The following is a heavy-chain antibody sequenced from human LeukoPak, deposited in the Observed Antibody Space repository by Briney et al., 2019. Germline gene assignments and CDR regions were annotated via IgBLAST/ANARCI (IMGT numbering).Heavy chain of an antibody. CDR1: GFTFSSYA. V-gene: IGHV3-23*01. CDR3: AKDYAGYCSGGSCYPYYYFDY. J-gene: IGHJ4*02. D-gene: IGHD2-15*01. CDR2: ISGSGGST. Sequence: PGRSLRLSCAASGFTFSSYAMSWVRQAPGKGLEWVSAISGSGGSTYYADSVKGRFTISRDNSKNTLYLQMNSLRAEDTAVYYCAKDYAGYCSGGSCYPYYYFDYWGQGTLVTVSS.